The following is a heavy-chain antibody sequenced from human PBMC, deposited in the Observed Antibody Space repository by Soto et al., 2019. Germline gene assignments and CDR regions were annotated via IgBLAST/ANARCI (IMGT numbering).Heavy chain of an antibody. CDR2: IYPGDSDT. J-gene: IGHJ4*02. D-gene: IGHD3-22*01. V-gene: IGHV5-51*01. CDR3: ASFPNTYYYDSSGYNSIDY. CDR1: GYSFTSYW. Sequence: GESLKISCKGSGYSFTSYWIGWVRQMPGKGLEWMGIIYPGDSDTRYSPSFQGQVTISADKSISTAYLQWSSLKASDTAMYYCASFPNTYYYDSSGYNSIDYWGQGTLVTVPQ.